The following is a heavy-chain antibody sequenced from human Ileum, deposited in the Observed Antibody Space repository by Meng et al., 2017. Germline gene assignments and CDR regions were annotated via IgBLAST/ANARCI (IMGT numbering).Heavy chain of an antibody. Sequence: ASVKVSCKASGYTFTSYYMHWVRQAPGQGLEGMGIINPSGGSTSYAQKFQGRVTMTRDTSTSTVYMELSSLRSEDTAVYYCAREGQYYDSSGYPKLFDYWGQGTLVTVSS. CDR2: INPSGGST. CDR1: GYTFTSYY. CDR3: AREGQYYDSSGYPKLFDY. V-gene: IGHV1-46*01. J-gene: IGHJ4*02. D-gene: IGHD3-22*01.